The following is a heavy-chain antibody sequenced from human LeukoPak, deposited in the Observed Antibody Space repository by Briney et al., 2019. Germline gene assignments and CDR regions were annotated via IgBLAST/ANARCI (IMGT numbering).Heavy chain of an antibody. J-gene: IGHJ4*02. V-gene: IGHV3-23*01. CDR1: GFTFSGHA. D-gene: IGHD5-18*01. Sequence: PGGSLRLSCAASGFTFSGHAMSWVRQAPGKGLEWVSAISGSGGSTYYADSVKGRFTISRDNSKNTLYLQMNSLRAEDTAVYYCAKVIDSYASLDYWGQGTLVTVSS. CDR2: ISGSGGST. CDR3: AKVIDSYASLDY.